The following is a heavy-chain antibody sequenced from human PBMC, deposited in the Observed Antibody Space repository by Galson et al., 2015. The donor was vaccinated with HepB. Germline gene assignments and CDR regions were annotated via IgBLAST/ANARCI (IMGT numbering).Heavy chain of an antibody. Sequence: SVKVSCKASGGTFSSYAISWVRQAPGQGLEWMGGIIPIFGTANYAQKFQGRVTITADESTSTAYMELSSLRSEDTAVYYCARFRGGYSGQSSQYYFDYWGQGTLVTVSS. V-gene: IGHV1-69*13. D-gene: IGHD5-12*01. CDR3: ARFRGGYSGQSSQYYFDY. J-gene: IGHJ4*02. CDR2: IIPIFGTA. CDR1: GGTFSSYA.